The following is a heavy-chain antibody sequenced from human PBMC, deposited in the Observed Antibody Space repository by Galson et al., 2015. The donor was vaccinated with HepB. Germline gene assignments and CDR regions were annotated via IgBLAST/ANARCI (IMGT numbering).Heavy chain of an antibody. CDR3: ARDVRYAFEM. V-gene: IGHV1-18*01. CDR1: GYTFTSYG. CDR2: ISTNSGNT. D-gene: IGHD3-10*02. J-gene: IGHJ3*02. Sequence: SVKVSCKASGYTFTSYGISWVRQAPGQGLEWMGWISTNSGNTSYAQKFQDRLIMTTERSTSTAYMELRSLTSDDTAFYYCARDVRYAFEMWGQGTMVTVS.